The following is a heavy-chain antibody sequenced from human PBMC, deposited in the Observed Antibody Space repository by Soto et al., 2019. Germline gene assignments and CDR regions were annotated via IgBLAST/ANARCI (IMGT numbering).Heavy chain of an antibody. CDR3: ASSIN. V-gene: IGHV3-33*01. Sequence: QVQLVESGGGVVQPGRSLRLSCAASGFPFSSYGIHWVRQAPGKGLDWVAVIWYDGSNKDYADSVKGRFTISRDNSKNTLYLQMNNLRADDTAVYYCASSINWGQGTLVTVSS. CDR1: GFPFSSYG. CDR2: IWYDGSNK. J-gene: IGHJ4*02.